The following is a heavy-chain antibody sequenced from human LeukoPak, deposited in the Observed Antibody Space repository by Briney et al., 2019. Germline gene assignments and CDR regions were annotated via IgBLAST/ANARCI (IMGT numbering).Heavy chain of an antibody. Sequence: ATVKVSCKASGYTFTSYDINWVRQATGQGLEWMGWMNPNSGNTGYAQKFQGRVTMTRNTSISTAYMELSSLRSEDTAVYYCARGGLTEVRGNYYYGMDVWGQGTTVTVSS. V-gene: IGHV1-8*01. CDR2: MNPNSGNT. J-gene: IGHJ6*02. CDR3: ARGGLTEVRGNYYYGMDV. CDR1: GYTFTSYD. D-gene: IGHD1-14*01.